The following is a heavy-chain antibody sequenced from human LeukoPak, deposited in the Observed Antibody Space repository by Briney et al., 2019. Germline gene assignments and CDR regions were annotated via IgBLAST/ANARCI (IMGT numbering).Heavy chain of an antibody. D-gene: IGHD5-18*01. CDR2: IYYSGST. Sequence: SETLSPTCTVSGGSISSYYWSWIRQPPGKGLEWIGYIYYSGSTNYNPPLKSRVTISVDTSKNQFSLKLSSVTAADTAVYYCARGLAAYSYGYYYYGMDVWGQGTTVTVSS. CDR3: ARGLAAYSYGYYYYGMDV. CDR1: GGSISSYY. J-gene: IGHJ6*02. V-gene: IGHV4-59*01.